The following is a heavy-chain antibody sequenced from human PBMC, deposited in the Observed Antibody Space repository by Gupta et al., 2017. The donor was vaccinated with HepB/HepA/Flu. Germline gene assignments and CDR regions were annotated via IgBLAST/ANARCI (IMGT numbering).Heavy chain of an antibody. Sequence: QVQLVQSGAEVKKPGASVKVSCKASGYTFTGYYMHWVRQAPGQGLEWMGWINPNSGGTNYAQKFQGRVTMTRDTSISTAYMELSRLRSDDTAVYYCARGPDLGYCSSTSCYGGPPGWWFDPWGQGTLVTVSS. CDR2: INPNSGGT. CDR1: GYTFTGYY. CDR3: ARGPDLGYCSSTSCYGGPPGWWFDP. V-gene: IGHV1-2*02. J-gene: IGHJ5*02. D-gene: IGHD2-2*01.